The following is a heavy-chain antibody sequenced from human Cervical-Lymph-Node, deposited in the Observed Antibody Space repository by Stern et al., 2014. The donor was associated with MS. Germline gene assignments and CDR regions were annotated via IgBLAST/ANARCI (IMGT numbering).Heavy chain of an antibody. CDR2: ISGSGDRT. CDR3: AKDLCSGGSCYALDS. CDR1: GFTFSSFA. V-gene: IGHV3-23*04. Sequence: EVQLVESGGGLVQPGGSLRLPCAVSGFTFSSFAMTWVRQAPGKGLEWVSVISGSGDRTYYADSVKGRFTISRDNSKNTLYLQMNSLRAEDTAVYYCAKDLCSGGSCYALDSWGQGTLVTVSS. J-gene: IGHJ4*02. D-gene: IGHD2-15*01.